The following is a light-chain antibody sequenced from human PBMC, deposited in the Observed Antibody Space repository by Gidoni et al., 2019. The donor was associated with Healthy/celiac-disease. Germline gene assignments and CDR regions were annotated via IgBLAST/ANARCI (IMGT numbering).Light chain of an antibody. J-gene: IGKJ4*01. CDR1: QSVSSY. CDR2: DAS. V-gene: IGKV3-11*01. CDR3: QRCSNWRGLT. Sequence: EIVFPQSPATLSLSQGERAHLTCRASQSVSSYLAWYQQKPCQAPRLPIYDASNRATGIPDRCSGSGSGTDFTLTISSREPEDLAVYYCQRCSNWRGLTFGGGTKVEIK.